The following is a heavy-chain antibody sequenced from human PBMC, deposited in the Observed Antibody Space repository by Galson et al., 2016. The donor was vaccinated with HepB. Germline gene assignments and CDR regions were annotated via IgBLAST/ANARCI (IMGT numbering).Heavy chain of an antibody. CDR3: AQEVGWLRFAFGS. CDR1: GFALSSFN. D-gene: IGHD5-12*01. V-gene: IGHV3-48*01. CDR2: ISSSRNII. J-gene: IGHJ5*01. Sequence: SLRLSCAASGFALSSFNMNWVRQTPGKGLEWISSISSSRNIIDYADSVKGRFTISGDDAKNSLYLQMNNLSVGDTAIYHCAQEVGWLRFAFGSWGQGTLVTVSS.